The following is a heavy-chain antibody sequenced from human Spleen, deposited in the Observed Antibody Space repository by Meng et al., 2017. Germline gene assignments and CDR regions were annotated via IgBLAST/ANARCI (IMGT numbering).Heavy chain of an antibody. J-gene: IGHJ4*02. CDR2: INGVFGTT. D-gene: IGHD4-17*01. CDR1: GGIFSNSV. V-gene: IGHV1-69*05. Sequence: SVKVSCKAPGGIFSNSVVGWVRQAPGQGLEWMGGINGVFGTTNYAQKFQGRVTITTDESTSTVYMELARLTSEDTAVYFCARDSPGRRLPLDYWGQGTLVTVSS. CDR3: ARDSPGRRLPLDY.